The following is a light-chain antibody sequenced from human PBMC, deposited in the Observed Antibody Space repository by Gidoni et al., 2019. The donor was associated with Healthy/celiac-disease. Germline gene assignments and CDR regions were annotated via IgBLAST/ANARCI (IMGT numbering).Light chain of an antibody. J-gene: IGKJ4*01. CDR3: QQRSNWLT. CDR1: QSVSSY. V-gene: IGKV3-11*01. Sequence: EIVLTQSPATLSLSHGERATFSCRPSQSVSSYLAWYQQKPGQAPRLLIYDASNRATGIPARFGGSGSGTDFTLTISSLEPEDFAVYYCQQRSNWLTFXGXTKVEIK. CDR2: DAS.